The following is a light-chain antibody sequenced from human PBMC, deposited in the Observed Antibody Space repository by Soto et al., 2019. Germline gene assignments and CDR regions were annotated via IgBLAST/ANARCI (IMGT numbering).Light chain of an antibody. V-gene: IGLV2-14*01. CDR2: EVT. CDR3: SSYTTSAPYV. Sequence: QSALTQPASVSGSPGQSITISCTGTSSDVGAYNFVSWYQFRPGRAPKLIIYEVTIRPSGVSNRFSGSKSGNTASLTISGLQAEDEADYYCSSYTTSAPYVFGSGTKVTVL. CDR1: SSDVGAYNF. J-gene: IGLJ1*01.